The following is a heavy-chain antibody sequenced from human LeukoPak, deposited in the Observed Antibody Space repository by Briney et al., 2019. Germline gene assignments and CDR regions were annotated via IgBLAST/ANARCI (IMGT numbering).Heavy chain of an antibody. D-gene: IGHD1-7*01. Sequence: GGSLRLSCAASRFTFSTYSMNWVRQTPGRGLEWVSCISTSGSRIDYADSVKGRFTISRDNAKNSLYLQMNSLRAEDTAVYYCARMNYVSSGWGAPFDSWGQGTLVTVSS. CDR3: ARMNYVSSGWGAPFDS. V-gene: IGHV3-48*04. J-gene: IGHJ4*02. CDR2: ISTSGSRI. CDR1: RFTFSTYS.